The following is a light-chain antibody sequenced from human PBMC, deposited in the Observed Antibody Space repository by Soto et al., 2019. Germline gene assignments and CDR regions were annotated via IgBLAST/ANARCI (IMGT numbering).Light chain of an antibody. CDR2: DAA. J-gene: IGKJ5*01. CDR1: QSVSIY. Sequence: IVLAQSPATLSFSPGERATLSCRASQSVSIYLAWYQQKPDQAPRLLIYDAATRTAGIPARCSGSGAGTDFTLTISSLVAADFAVYYCRQRSKWPPKITFGQGTRLDIK. V-gene: IGKV3-11*01. CDR3: RQRSKWPPKIT.